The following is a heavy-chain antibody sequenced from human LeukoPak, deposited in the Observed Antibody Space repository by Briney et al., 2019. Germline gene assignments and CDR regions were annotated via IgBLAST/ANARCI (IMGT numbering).Heavy chain of an antibody. J-gene: IGHJ4*02. CDR3: ARGSGGDFDY. Sequence: GGSLRLSCAASGFTFSNYWMHWVRQAPGKGLVWVTSIQSDGRRTNYVDSVKGRFTISRDNAKNTVYLQMNNLGAEDTAVYYCARGSGGDFDYWGQGTLVTVSS. D-gene: IGHD2-8*02. CDR1: GFTFSNYW. CDR2: IQSDGRRT. V-gene: IGHV3-74*01.